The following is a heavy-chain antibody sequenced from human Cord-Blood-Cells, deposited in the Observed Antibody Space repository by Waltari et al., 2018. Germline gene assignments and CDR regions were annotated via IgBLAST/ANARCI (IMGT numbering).Heavy chain of an antibody. V-gene: IGHV3-30*02. CDR3: ATSTLGVFDY. Sequence: QVQLVESGGGVVQPGGALRLSCAASGFTLSSCGVHWVRQAPGKGLEWVAFIRYDGSNKYYADSVKGRFTISRDNSKNTLYLQMNSLRAEDTAVYYCATSTLGVFDYWGQGTLVTVSS. CDR2: IRYDGSNK. J-gene: IGHJ4*02. D-gene: IGHD1-26*01. CDR1: GFTLSSCG.